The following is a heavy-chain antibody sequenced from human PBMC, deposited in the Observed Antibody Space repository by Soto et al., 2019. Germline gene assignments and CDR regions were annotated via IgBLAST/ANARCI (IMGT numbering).Heavy chain of an antibody. CDR3: ARGTDRYKCGY. V-gene: IGHV4-31*03. D-gene: IGHD1-1*01. J-gene: IGHJ4*02. Sequence: PSETLSLTCIVSGGSISSYDYYWSWIRQRPGKGLEWIGYIYYTGGTHYNPSLQSRVTISVDTSKDQFSLMLSSVTAADTAVYYCARGTDRYKCGYWGQGILVTVSS. CDR1: GGSISSYDYY. CDR2: IYYTGGT.